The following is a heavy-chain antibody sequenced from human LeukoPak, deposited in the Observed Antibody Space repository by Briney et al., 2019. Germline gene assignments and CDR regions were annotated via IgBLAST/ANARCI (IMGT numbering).Heavy chain of an antibody. V-gene: IGHV3-30*03. J-gene: IGHJ4*02. CDR1: GFTFSSYG. CDR3: VRCYYYGSGSYYFDY. CDR2: ISYDGSNK. D-gene: IGHD3-10*01. Sequence: SGGSLRLSCAASGFTFSSYGMHWVRQAPGKGLEWVAVISYDGSNKYYADSVKGRFTISRDNSKNTLYLQMSSLRPEDTAVYYCVRCYYYGSGSYYFDYWGQGTLVTVSS.